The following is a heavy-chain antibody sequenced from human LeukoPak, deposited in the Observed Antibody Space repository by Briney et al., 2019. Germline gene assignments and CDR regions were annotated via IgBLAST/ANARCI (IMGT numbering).Heavy chain of an antibody. CDR1: GFTFDNYA. J-gene: IGHJ3*02. CDR3: AKCSASYYNDAFDI. CDR2: IRGGGAVA. V-gene: IGHV3-23*01. Sequence: GGSLRLSCAASGFTFDNYAMNWVRQAPGKQLEWLSYIRGGGAVARYSDSVKGRFTISRDNSKNTLYLQMNHLRAEDTAIYYCAKCSASYYNDAFDIWGRGTMVTVSS. D-gene: IGHD3-10*02.